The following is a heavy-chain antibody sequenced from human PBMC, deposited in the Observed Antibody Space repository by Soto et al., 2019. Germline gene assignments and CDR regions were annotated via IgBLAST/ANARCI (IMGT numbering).Heavy chain of an antibody. V-gene: IGHV3-30*18. J-gene: IGHJ4*02. CDR1: GFTFSSYA. CDR3: ANALGELSPESYAY. Sequence: QVQLVESGGGVVQPGRSLRLSCAASGFTFSSYAMHWVRQAPGKGLEWVAVISYDGSDKYYAGSVKGRFTISRDNSKNTLNLKMKSLRAEDPAVYYCANALGELSPESYAYWGQGTLITVSS. CDR2: ISYDGSDK. D-gene: IGHD3-16*02.